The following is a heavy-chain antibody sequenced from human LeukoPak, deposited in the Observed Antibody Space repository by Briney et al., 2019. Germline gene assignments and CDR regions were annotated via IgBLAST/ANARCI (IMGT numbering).Heavy chain of an antibody. CDR3: ARVVWGGDFHYSLDV. Sequence: SETLSLTCTVSAGSIRSGTDYWSWIRQPAGKGLEWIGRIYMSGSTDYNPSFKSRVTMSVDTSKNQVSLKLRSVTAADTAVYYCARVVWGGDFHYSLDVWGKGTTVIVSS. D-gene: IGHD7-27*01. J-gene: IGHJ6*03. CDR1: AGSIRSGTDY. CDR2: IYMSGST. V-gene: IGHV4-61*02.